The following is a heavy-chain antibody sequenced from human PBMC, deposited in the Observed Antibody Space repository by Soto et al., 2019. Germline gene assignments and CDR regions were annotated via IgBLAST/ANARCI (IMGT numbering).Heavy chain of an antibody. CDR3: AREGGDLNWFDP. J-gene: IGHJ5*02. Sequence: EVQLVESGGGLVQPGGSLRLSCAASGFTFSSYSMNWVRQAPGKGLEWVSYISSSSSTIYYADSVKVRFTISRDNAKNSLYLQMTILRAEDTAVYYCAREGGDLNWFDPWGQGTLVTVSS. V-gene: IGHV3-48*01. CDR2: ISSSSSTI. CDR1: GFTFSSYS. D-gene: IGHD4-17*01.